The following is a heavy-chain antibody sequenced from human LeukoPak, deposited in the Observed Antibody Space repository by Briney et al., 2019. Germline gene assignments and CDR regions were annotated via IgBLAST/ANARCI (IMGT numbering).Heavy chain of an antibody. J-gene: IGHJ4*02. D-gene: IGHD2-15*01. CDR2: IGTYNGNT. V-gene: IGHV1-18*01. Sequence: ASVTVSCTASGYSFTNCGISWVRQAPGQGREWMGWIGTYNGNTRYTQKVQGRVTMTTDTSTNTAYMELRGRTSDDTAVYYCAREGLGYCTGGSCSAFDSWGQGTLVTVSS. CDR3: AREGLGYCTGGSCSAFDS. CDR1: GYSFTNCG.